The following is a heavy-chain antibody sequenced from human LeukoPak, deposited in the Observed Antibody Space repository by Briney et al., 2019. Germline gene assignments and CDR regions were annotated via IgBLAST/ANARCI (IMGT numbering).Heavy chain of an antibody. J-gene: IGHJ4*02. CDR1: GGSISSSSYY. D-gene: IGHD1-26*01. CDR2: IYYSGST. CDR3: TRGGELMNY. Sequence: SETLSLTCTVSGGSISSSSYYWGWIRQPPGKGLEWIGSIYYSGSTYYNPSLKSRVTISVDTSKNQFSLKLSSVTAADTAVYYCTRGGELMNYWGQGTLVTVSS. V-gene: IGHV4-39*07.